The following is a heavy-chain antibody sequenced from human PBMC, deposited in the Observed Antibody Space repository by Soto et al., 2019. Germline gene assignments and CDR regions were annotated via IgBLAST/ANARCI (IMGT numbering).Heavy chain of an antibody. D-gene: IGHD2-21*02. CDR1: GFTFSSYW. V-gene: IGHV3-7*01. J-gene: IGHJ2*01. Sequence: GGSLRLSCAASGFTFSSYWMSWVRQAPGKGLEWVANIKQDGSEKYYVDSVKGRFTISRDNAKNSLYLQMNSLRAEDTAVYYCARDGPTYCGGDCYWYFDLWGRGTLVTVSS. CDR2: IKQDGSEK. CDR3: ARDGPTYCGGDCYWYFDL.